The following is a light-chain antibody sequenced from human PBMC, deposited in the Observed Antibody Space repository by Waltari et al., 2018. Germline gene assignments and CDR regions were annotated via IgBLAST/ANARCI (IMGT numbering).Light chain of an antibody. Sequence: EIVMTQSPATLSMSPGERATLSCRAGQSVSSNLAWYQQKPGQAPRLLIYGASTRATGIPARFSGSGSGTEFTLTISSLQSEDFAVYYCQQYNNWPPYSFGQGTKLEIK. J-gene: IGKJ2*03. CDR3: QQYNNWPPYS. CDR2: GAS. V-gene: IGKV3-15*01. CDR1: QSVSSN.